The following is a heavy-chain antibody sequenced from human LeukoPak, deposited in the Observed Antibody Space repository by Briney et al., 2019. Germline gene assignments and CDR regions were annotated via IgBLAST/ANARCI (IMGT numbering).Heavy chain of an antibody. V-gene: IGHV3-7*01. CDR1: GFTFSNWW. J-gene: IGHJ4*02. CDR3: ARGGGKGSFDS. CDR2: IKQNGREK. Sequence: GGSLRLSCVVSGFTFSNWWMSWVRQAPGKGLEWVANIKQNGREKYYVDSVKGRFTISRDNAENALYLQMNSLRAEDTAVYYCARGGGKGSFDSWGQGTLVTVSS.